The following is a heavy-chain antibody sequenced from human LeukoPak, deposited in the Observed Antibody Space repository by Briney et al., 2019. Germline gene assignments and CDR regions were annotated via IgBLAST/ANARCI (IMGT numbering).Heavy chain of an antibody. V-gene: IGHV3-23*01. CDR1: GFTFSSYG. CDR2: ISGSGTNT. D-gene: IGHD3-22*01. J-gene: IGHJ4*02. CDR3: AKGTYDSRGHFDY. Sequence: PGGSLRLSCAASGFTFSSYGMHWVRQAPGKGLEWVSGISGSGTNTYYADSAKGRFTISRDNSKNTLYLQMNSLRAEDTAAYYCAKGTYDSRGHFDYWGQGTLVSVSS.